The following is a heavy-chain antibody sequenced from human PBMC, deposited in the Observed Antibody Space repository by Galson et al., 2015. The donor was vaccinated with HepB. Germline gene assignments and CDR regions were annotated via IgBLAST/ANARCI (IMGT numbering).Heavy chain of an antibody. J-gene: IGHJ6*03. CDR2: IYPGDSDT. Sequence: QSGAEVKKPGESLKISCKGSGYSFTSYWIGWVRQMPGKGLEWMGIIYPGDSDTRYSPSFQGQVTISADKSISTAYLQWSSLKASDTAMYYCARRYSGYDLGVGDYYYYYMDVWGKGTTVTVSS. D-gene: IGHD5-12*01. CDR3: ARRYSGYDLGVGDYYYYYMDV. CDR1: GYSFTSYW. V-gene: IGHV5-51*03.